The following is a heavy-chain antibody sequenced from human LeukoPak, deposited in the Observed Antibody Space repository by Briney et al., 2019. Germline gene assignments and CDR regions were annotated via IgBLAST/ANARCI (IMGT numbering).Heavy chain of an antibody. V-gene: IGHV4-59*04. Sequence: PSETLSLTCAVSGGSISRYYWSWIRQPPGKGLEWIGYISYSGSTYYNPSLKSRVTISVDTSKNQFSLKLSSVTAADTAVYYCASSTVTTQNFDYWGQGTLVTVSS. CDR3: ASSTVTTQNFDY. CDR2: ISYSGST. CDR1: GGSISRYY. J-gene: IGHJ4*02. D-gene: IGHD4-17*01.